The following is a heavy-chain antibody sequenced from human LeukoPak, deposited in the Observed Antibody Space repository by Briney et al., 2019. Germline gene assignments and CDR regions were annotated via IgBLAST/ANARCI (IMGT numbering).Heavy chain of an antibody. CDR1: GYTFTGYY. CDR3: ARAQYCSSTSCYTFDY. J-gene: IGHJ4*02. V-gene: IGHV1-2*02. D-gene: IGHD2-2*01. Sequence: ASVKVSCKASGYTFTGYYMHWVRQAPGQGLEWMGWINPNSGGTNYAQKFQGRVTMTRDTSISTAYMELSRLRSDDTAVYCCARAQYCSSTSCYTFDYWGQGTLVTVSS. CDR2: INPNSGGT.